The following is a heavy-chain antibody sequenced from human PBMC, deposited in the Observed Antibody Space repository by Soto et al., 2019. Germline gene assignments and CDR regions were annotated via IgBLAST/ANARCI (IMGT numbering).Heavy chain of an antibody. J-gene: IGHJ4*02. V-gene: IGHV4-59*01. Sequence: PSETLSLTCSVSSGSISSYYWSWIRQPPGKGLEWIGYIYYSGTTNYNPSLKSRVTISVDTSKKQFSLKLGSVTAADTAVYYCARAGATAATNFDSWGQGTLVTVSS. CDR1: SGSISSYY. CDR2: IYYSGTT. D-gene: IGHD2-15*01. CDR3: ARAGATAATNFDS.